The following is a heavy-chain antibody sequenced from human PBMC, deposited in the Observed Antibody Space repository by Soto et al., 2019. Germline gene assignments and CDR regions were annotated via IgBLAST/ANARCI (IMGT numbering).Heavy chain of an antibody. V-gene: IGHV3-48*02. CDR2: IRSRSSTI. D-gene: IGHD3-22*01. CDR3: AREPETYYDSSGYSY. CDR1: GFTFSSYS. Sequence: PGAPRRLSRAASGFTFSSYSLNWVRQAGGKGLEWVSYIRSRSSTIYYADSVKGRFKISRDDAKNSLYLQMNSLRDEDTAVYYCAREPETYYDSSGYSYWGQGTKVTV. J-gene: IGHJ4*02.